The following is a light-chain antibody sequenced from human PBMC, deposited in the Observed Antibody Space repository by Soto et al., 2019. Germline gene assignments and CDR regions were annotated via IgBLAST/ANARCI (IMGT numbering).Light chain of an antibody. CDR1: QSVGTS. V-gene: IGKV3-11*01. J-gene: IGKJ4*01. CDR3: QQRGVWPLT. CDR2: ESS. Sequence: EMVLTQSPATLSLSPGERATLSCRASQSVGTSLAWYQQKSGQAPRLLFYESSNRATYIPARFSASGSGTDFTLTISGLEPEDFAVYYCQQRGVWPLTFGGGTKVDIK.